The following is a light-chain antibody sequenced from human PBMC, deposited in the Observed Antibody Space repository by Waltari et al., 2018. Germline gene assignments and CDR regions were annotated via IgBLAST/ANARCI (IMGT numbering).Light chain of an antibody. Sequence: EIVLTQSPATLSLSPGERATLSCRASPSVSSYLAWCQPKPGQAPRPLIYDASNLATGIPARFSGSGSGTDFTLTISSLEPEDFAVYYCQQRSNWPLTFGGGTKVEIK. CDR3: QQRSNWPLT. CDR2: DAS. J-gene: IGKJ4*02. V-gene: IGKV3-11*01. CDR1: PSVSSY.